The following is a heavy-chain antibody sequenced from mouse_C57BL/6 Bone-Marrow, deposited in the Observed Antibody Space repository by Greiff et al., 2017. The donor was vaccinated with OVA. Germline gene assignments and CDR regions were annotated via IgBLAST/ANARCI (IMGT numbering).Heavy chain of an antibody. CDR3: ARGHYYGSPFAY. J-gene: IGHJ3*01. D-gene: IGHD1-1*01. V-gene: IGHV5-4*03. Sequence: EVKLVESGGGLVKPGGSLKLSCAASGFTFSSYAMSWVRQTPEKRLEWVATISDGGSYTYYPDNVKGRFTISRDNAKNNLYLQMSHLKSEDTAMYYCARGHYYGSPFAYWGQGTLVTVSA. CDR1: GFTFSSYA. CDR2: ISDGGSYT.